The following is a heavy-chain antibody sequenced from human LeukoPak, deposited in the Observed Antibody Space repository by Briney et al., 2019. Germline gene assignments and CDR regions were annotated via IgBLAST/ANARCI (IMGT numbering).Heavy chain of an antibody. Sequence: GGSLRLSCAASGFTFSSYSMNWVRQAPGKGLEWVSFISSSRSYIYYADSVKGRFTISRDNAKNSLYLQMNSLIAEDTAVYYCGRFIAAPYYFDYWGRGTLVTVSS. CDR1: GFTFSSYS. V-gene: IGHV3-21*01. D-gene: IGHD6-13*01. J-gene: IGHJ4*02. CDR3: GRFIAAPYYFDY. CDR2: ISSSRSYI.